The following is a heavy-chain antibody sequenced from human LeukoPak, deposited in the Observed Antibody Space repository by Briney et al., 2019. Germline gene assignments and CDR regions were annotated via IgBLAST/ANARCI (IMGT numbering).Heavy chain of an antibody. V-gene: IGHV1-2*02. CDR3: ARDSYSGSYYY. CDR1: GYTFTGYY. D-gene: IGHD1-26*01. Sequence: GASVKVSCKASGYTFTGYYMYWVRQAPGQGLEWVAWINPNGGGTHYAQQFQGRVTTSSDTSISTAYMELSSLRSDDTAVYYWARDSYSGSYYYWGQGTPVTVSS. J-gene: IGHJ4*02. CDR2: INPNGGGT.